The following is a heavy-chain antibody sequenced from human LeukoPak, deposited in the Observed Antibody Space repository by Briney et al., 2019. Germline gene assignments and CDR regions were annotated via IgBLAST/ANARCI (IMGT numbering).Heavy chain of an antibody. V-gene: IGHV3-30-3*01. D-gene: IGHD4-23*01. Sequence: GGSLRLSCAASGFTFSSYAMHWVRQAPGKGLEWVAVISYDGSNKYYADSVKGRFTISRDNSKNTLYLQMNSLGAEGTAVYYCAKVLAVTSYGAKSVFDHWGQGTLVTVSS. J-gene: IGHJ4*02. CDR3: AKVLAVTSYGAKSVFDH. CDR2: ISYDGSNK. CDR1: GFTFSSYA.